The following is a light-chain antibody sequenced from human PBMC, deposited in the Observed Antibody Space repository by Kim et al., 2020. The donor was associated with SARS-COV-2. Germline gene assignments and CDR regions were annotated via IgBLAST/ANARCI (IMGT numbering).Light chain of an antibody. CDR2: EDN. Sequence: NFMLTQPHSVSESPGKTVTISCTSSSGSIASNYVQWYQQRPGSAPTTVIYEDNQRPSGVPDRFSGSIDSSSNSASLTISGLKTEDEADYYCQSYDSSNPHVIFGGGTQLTVL. CDR1: SGSIASNY. J-gene: IGLJ2*01. CDR3: QSYDSSNPHVI. V-gene: IGLV6-57*04.